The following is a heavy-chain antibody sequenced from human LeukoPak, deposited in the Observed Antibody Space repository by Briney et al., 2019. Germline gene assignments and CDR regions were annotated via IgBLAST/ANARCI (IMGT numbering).Heavy chain of an antibody. CDR3: ARHGSGWYADFDY. D-gene: IGHD6-19*01. J-gene: IGHJ4*02. CDR2: IYYSGST. CDR1: GGSISSGSYY. V-gene: IGHV4-61*01. Sequence: PSETLSLTCTVSGGSISSGSYYWSWIRQPPGKGLEWIGYIYYSGSTNYNPSLKSRVTISVDTPKNQFSLKLSSVTAADTAVYYRARHGSGWYADFDYWAREPWSPSPQ.